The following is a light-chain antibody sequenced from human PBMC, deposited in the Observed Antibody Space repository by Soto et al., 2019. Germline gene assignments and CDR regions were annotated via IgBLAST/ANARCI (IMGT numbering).Light chain of an antibody. Sequence: QSVLTQPPSASGTPGQRATISCCGSNSNIGSDIVNCYQLLPGAAPEVLINTTNQRPSGVPERFSGSKSGTSASLAISGLQSEDEADYYCATWDDSLPAVFGGGTKLTVL. CDR1: NSNIGSDI. J-gene: IGLJ2*01. CDR3: ATWDDSLPAV. CDR2: TTN. V-gene: IGLV1-44*01.